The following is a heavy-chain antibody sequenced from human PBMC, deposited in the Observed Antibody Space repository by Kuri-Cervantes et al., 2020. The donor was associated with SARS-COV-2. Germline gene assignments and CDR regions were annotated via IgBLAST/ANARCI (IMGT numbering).Heavy chain of an antibody. J-gene: IGHJ4*02. V-gene: IGHV3-48*03. CDR3: AKPYNYGGNSG. CDR1: GFNFKSYE. Sequence: GESLKISCAASGFNFKSYEMNWVRQVPGKGLQWVSYIGSSGTTMFYADFVKGRFTISRDNSKNTLYLQMNSLRAEDTAVYYCAKPYNYGGNSGWGQGTLVTVSS. CDR2: IGSSGTTM. D-gene: IGHD4-23*01.